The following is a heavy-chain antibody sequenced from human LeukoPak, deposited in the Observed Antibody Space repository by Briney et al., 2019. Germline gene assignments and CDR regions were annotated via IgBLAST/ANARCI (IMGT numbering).Heavy chain of an antibody. J-gene: IGHJ4*02. Sequence: PGGSLRLSFAASGFTFSSYAMNWVRQAPGKGLEWVSGISSSGGSTSYADSVKGWFTISRDNSKNTLYLQMNSLRAEDTAVYYCANHLACGSTSCPPFDYWGQGTLVTVSS. CDR1: GFTFSSYA. CDR2: ISSSGGST. V-gene: IGHV3-23*01. CDR3: ANHLACGSTSCPPFDY. D-gene: IGHD2-2*01.